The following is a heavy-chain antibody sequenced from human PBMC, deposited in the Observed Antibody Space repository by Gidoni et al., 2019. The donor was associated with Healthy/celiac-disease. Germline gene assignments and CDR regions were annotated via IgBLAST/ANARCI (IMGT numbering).Heavy chain of an antibody. V-gene: IGHV3-15*07. Sequence: EVQLVESGGGLVKPWGSLRLSCAASGFTFSNAWMNWVRQAPGKGMEWIGRIKSKTDGGTTDYAAPVKGRFTISRDDSKNTLYLQMNSLKTEDTAVYYCTTDLIAAAGPFDYWGQGTLVTVSS. D-gene: IGHD6-13*01. CDR1: GFTFSNAW. CDR3: TTDLIAAAGPFDY. J-gene: IGHJ4*02. CDR2: IKSKTDGGTT.